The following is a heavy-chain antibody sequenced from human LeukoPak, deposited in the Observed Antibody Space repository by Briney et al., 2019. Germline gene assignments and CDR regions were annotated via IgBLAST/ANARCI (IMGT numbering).Heavy chain of an antibody. CDR1: GYTFTSYG. CDR3: ARITMVRGVIEGPYYYYGMDV. V-gene: IGHV1-18*01. Sequence: ASVKVSCKASGYTFTSYGISWVRQAPGQGLEWMGWISAYNGNTNYAQKLQSRVTMTTDTSTSTAYMELRSLRSDDTAVYYCARITMVRGVIEGPYYYYGMDVWGQGTTVTVSS. D-gene: IGHD3-10*01. J-gene: IGHJ6*02. CDR2: ISAYNGNT.